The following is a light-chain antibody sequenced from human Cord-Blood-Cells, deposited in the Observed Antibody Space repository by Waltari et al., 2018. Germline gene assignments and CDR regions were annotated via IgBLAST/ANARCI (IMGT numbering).Light chain of an antibody. J-gene: IGLJ2*01. Sequence: QSVLTQPPSASGTPGQRVTIPCSGLSSNIGSNYVYWYQQLPGTAPKLLIYRNNQRPSGVPDRFSGSKSGTSASLAISGLRSEDEADYYCAAWDDSLSGVVFGGGTKLTVL. CDR2: RNN. V-gene: IGLV1-47*01. CDR3: AAWDDSLSGVV. CDR1: SSNIGSNY.